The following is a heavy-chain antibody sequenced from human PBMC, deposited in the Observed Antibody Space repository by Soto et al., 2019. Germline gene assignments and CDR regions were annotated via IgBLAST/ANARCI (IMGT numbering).Heavy chain of an antibody. V-gene: IGHV4-4*07. J-gene: IGHJ6*02. CDR2: IYTSGST. D-gene: IGHD2-2*01. CDR1: GGSISSYY. Sequence: SETLSLTCTVSGGSISSYYWSWIRQPAGKGLEWIGRIYTSGSTNYNPSLKSRVTMSVDTSKNQFSLKLSSVTAADTAVYYCARDIVVVPAAPYYYGMDVWGQRTTVTVSS. CDR3: ARDIVVVPAAPYYYGMDV.